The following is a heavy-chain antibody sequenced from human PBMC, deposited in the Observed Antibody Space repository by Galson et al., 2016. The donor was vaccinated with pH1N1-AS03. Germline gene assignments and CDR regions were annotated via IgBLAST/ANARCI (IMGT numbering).Heavy chain of an antibody. Sequence: CAISGDSVSSNSAAWNWIRQSPSRGLEWLGRTYYRSKWYNDYAVSVKSRITINPDTSKNQFSLQLNSVTPEDTAVYYCARGHYSSSFYWFDPWGQGTRVTVSS. D-gene: IGHD6-6*01. J-gene: IGHJ5*02. CDR2: TYYRSKWYN. CDR3: ARGHYSSSFYWFDP. V-gene: IGHV6-1*01. CDR1: GDSVSSNSAA.